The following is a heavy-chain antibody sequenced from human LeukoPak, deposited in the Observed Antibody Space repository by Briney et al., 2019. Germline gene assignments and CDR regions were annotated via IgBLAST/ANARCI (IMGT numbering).Heavy chain of an antibody. CDR3: ATSPETTWWFDP. CDR1: GVAISRGGYA. Sequence: SETLSLTCAVSGVAISRGGYAWNWIRQPPGKGLEWIAYIYHSGTTYYNPSLKSRATISVDTSKNQFSLKLSSVTASDTAVYYCATSPETTWWFDPWGQGTLVTVSS. J-gene: IGHJ5*02. V-gene: IGHV4-30-2*05. D-gene: IGHD4-17*01. CDR2: IYHSGTT.